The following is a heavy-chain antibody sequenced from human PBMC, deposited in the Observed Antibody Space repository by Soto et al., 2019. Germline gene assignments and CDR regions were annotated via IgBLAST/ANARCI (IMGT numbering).Heavy chain of an antibody. CDR1: GFTFSHYW. J-gene: IGHJ4*02. D-gene: IGHD2-21*02. Sequence: EVELVESGGGVAQPGGSLRLSCAVSGFTFSHYWMHWVRQAPGGGLEWVSGINGDGRTTTYAESVKGRFTISRENAKNTMSLQMTRLRDADTAVSFCARAPHYGGNSGPEDSWGQGTLVTVSS. CDR3: ARAPHYGGNSGPEDS. V-gene: IGHV3-74*03. CDR2: INGDGRTT.